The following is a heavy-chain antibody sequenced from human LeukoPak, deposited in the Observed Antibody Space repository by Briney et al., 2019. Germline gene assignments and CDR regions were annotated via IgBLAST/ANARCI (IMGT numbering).Heavy chain of an antibody. CDR3: ARDYDFWSGHQGFDP. Sequence: PGGSLRLSCAASGFTFSDYYMSWIRQAPGKGLEWVSYISSSGSTIYHADSVKGRFTISRDNAKNSLYLQMDSLRAEDTDVYYCARDYDFWSGHQGFDPWGQGTLVTVSS. CDR1: GFTFSDYY. CDR2: ISSSGSTI. D-gene: IGHD3-3*01. J-gene: IGHJ5*02. V-gene: IGHV3-11*01.